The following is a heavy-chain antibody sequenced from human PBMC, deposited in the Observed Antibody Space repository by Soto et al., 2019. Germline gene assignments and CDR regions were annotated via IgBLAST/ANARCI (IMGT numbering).Heavy chain of an antibody. D-gene: IGHD3-22*01. CDR3: ASSVEGVRYYAGIWIDP. J-gene: IGHJ5*02. Sequence: SDTLSLTCTVCGVSISGSSYYWGWIRQPPGKGLEWIGRSYYSGSTYYNPSRKSRVTICGDTSKNQFSLKLSSATAADTAVYYCASSVEGVRYYAGIWIDPWGQGTLVTVSS. CDR2: SYYSGST. CDR1: GVSISGSSYY. V-gene: IGHV4-39*01.